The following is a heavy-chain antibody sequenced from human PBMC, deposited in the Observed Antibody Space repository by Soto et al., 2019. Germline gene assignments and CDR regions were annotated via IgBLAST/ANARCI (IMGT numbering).Heavy chain of an antibody. V-gene: IGHV3-74*01. CDR3: AIVVAHYNGSYRTIDY. D-gene: IGHD1-26*01. J-gene: IGHJ4*02. Sequence: EVQLVESGGGLVQPGGSLRLSCAASGFTFSAYWMYWVRQAPGKGLVWVSRINGGGSTTSYADSVKGRFTVSRDNAKNTLYLQMNSLRAEDTAVYYCAIVVAHYNGSYRTIDYWGQGTLVTVSS. CDR2: INGGGSTT. CDR1: GFTFSAYW.